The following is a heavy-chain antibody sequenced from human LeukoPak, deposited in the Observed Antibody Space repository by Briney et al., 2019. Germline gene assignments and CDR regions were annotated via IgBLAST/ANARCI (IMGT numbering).Heavy chain of an antibody. CDR3: ARLSLVRGAPDYYFDY. J-gene: IGHJ4*02. CDR2: ISHVGSP. CDR1: GGTFSGNF. Sequence: SETLSLTCIVHGGTFSGNFWSWIRQSSERGLEWIGEISHVGSPIYNPSLKSRVTILVDTSNNHFSLDLSSVTAADTAMYYCARLSLVRGAPDYYFDYWGQGTLVTVSS. V-gene: IGHV4-34*01. D-gene: IGHD3-10*01.